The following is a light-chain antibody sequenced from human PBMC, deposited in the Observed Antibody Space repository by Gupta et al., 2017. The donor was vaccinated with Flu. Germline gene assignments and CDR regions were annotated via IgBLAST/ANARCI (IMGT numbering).Light chain of an antibody. Sequence: EIVLTQSPGTLSLSPGERATLSCRASQSVSSSYLAWYQQKPGQAPRLLIYGASSRATGIPDRFSGSGSGTDFTLTISRLEPEDFAVYYCQQSALFGPGTKVDIK. CDR2: GAS. CDR3: QQSAL. CDR1: QSVSSSY. V-gene: IGKV3-20*01. J-gene: IGKJ3*01.